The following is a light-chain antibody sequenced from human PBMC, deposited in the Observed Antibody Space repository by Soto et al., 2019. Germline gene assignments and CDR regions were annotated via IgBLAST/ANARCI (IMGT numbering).Light chain of an antibody. V-gene: IGKV3-15*01. CDR1: QSIRSN. CDR2: GAS. J-gene: IGKJ5*01. Sequence: EIVMTQSPATLSVSPGDRVTLSCRASQSIRSNSAWYQQKPGQTPRLLIYGASTRATGIPGRFSGSGYETEFTLTISSLQSEDSAVYYCQQRNIWPPVTFGQGTLLEIK. CDR3: QQRNIWPPVT.